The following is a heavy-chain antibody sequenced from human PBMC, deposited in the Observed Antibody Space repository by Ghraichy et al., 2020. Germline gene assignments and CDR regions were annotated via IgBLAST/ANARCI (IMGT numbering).Heavy chain of an antibody. CDR1: GFTFSSYA. CDR3: ARDKWYVAGPFDY. Sequence: GGSLRLSCAASGFTFSSYAMHWVRQAPGKGLEWVAVISYDGSNKYYADSVKGRFTISRDNSKNTLYLQMNSLRAEDTAVYYCARDKWYVAGPFDYWGQGTLVTVSS. J-gene: IGHJ4*02. V-gene: IGHV3-30*04. CDR2: ISYDGSNK. D-gene: IGHD6-19*01.